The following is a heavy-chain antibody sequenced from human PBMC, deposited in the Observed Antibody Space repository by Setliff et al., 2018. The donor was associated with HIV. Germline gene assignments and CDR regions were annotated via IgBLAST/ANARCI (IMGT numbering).Heavy chain of an antibody. J-gene: IGHJ3*02. Sequence: ASVKVSCKASGYTFTSYGISWVRQAPGQGLEWMGWISAYNGNTNYAQKLQGRVTMTTDTSTSTAYMELRSLRSDDTAVYYCARDDPNTYYYDSSGYYEGDAFDIWGQGTMVTVSS. V-gene: IGHV1-18*01. D-gene: IGHD3-22*01. CDR3: ARDDPNTYYYDSSGYYEGDAFDI. CDR1: GYTFTSYG. CDR2: ISAYNGNT.